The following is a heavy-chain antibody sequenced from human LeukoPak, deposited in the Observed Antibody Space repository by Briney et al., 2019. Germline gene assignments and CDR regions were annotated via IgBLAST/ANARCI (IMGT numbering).Heavy chain of an antibody. CDR3: ARGIIQDSMTTVTSPAYLFDY. CDR2: INHSGST. J-gene: IGHJ4*02. Sequence: SETLSLTCAVYGGSFSGYYWSWIRQPPGKGLEWIGEINHSGSTNYNPSLKSRVTISVDTSKNQFSLKLSSVTAADTAVYYCARGIIQDSMTTVTSPAYLFDYWGQGTLVTVSS. CDR1: GGSFSGYY. D-gene: IGHD4-17*01. V-gene: IGHV4-34*01.